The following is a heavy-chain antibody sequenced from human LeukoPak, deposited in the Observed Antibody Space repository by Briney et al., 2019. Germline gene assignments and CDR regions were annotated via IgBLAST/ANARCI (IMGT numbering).Heavy chain of an antibody. D-gene: IGHD6-19*01. CDR3: ARTLSNAYSSGWTSFDY. Sequence: SETLSLTCTVSGGSISSSSYYWGWIRQPPGKGLEWIGSIYYSGSTYYNPSLKSRVTISVDTSKNQFSLKLSSVTAADTAVCYCARTLSNAYSSGWTSFDYWGQGTLVTVSS. CDR2: IYYSGST. CDR1: GGSISSSSYY. V-gene: IGHV4-39*01. J-gene: IGHJ4*02.